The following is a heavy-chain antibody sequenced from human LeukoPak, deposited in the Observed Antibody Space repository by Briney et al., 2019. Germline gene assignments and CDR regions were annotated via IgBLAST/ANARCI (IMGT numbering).Heavy chain of an antibody. CDR3: ARDRLGDYDHSGYYDK. Sequence: GGALSVSCAASGFTFSDYYMSWIRQAAGKGLEWVSYICDSGRTIYYADSVKGRFTISRDNAKNSVYLQMNNLRAEDTAVYYCARDRLGDYDHSGYYDKWGQGTLVTVSS. CDR1: GFTFSDYY. D-gene: IGHD3-22*01. CDR2: ICDSGRTI. V-gene: IGHV3-11*01. J-gene: IGHJ4*02.